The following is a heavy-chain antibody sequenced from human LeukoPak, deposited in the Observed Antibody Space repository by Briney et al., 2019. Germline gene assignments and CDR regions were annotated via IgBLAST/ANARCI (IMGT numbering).Heavy chain of an antibody. CDR1: GGTFSSYA. D-gene: IGHD2-15*01. Sequence: SVKVSCKASGGTFSSYAVSCVRQAPGQGLEWMGGIIPIFGTANYAQKFQGRVTITADESTSTAYMELSSLRSEDTAVYYCASDHCSGGSCYPRYYYGMDVWGKGTTVTVSS. V-gene: IGHV1-69*13. CDR3: ASDHCSGGSCYPRYYYGMDV. CDR2: IIPIFGTA. J-gene: IGHJ6*04.